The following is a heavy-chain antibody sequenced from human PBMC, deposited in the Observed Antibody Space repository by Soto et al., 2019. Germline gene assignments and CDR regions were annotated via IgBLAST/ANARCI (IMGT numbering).Heavy chain of an antibody. J-gene: IGHJ4*02. CDR3: ARVSVSTIFGVVITNPNDY. CDR1: GYTFTSYD. Sequence: ASVKVSCKASGYTFTSYDINWVRQATGQGLEWMGWMNPNSGNTGYAQKFQGRVTMTRNTSISTAYMELSSLRSEDTAVYYCARVSVSTIFGVVITNPNDYRGQRTLDTVSS. V-gene: IGHV1-8*01. D-gene: IGHD3-3*01. CDR2: MNPNSGNT.